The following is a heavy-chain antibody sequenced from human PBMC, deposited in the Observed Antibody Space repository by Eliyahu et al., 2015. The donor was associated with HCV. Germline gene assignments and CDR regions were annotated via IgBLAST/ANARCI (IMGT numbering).Heavy chain of an antibody. D-gene: IGHD2-2*01. CDR2: ISSSGDTI. J-gene: IGHJ4*02. Sequence: QVQLVESGGGLVKPGGSXRLSXEASGFPFSYFFMTWXRQAPGKGLESVSYISSSGDTIYYADSVKGRFTISRDNAKKSLYLRMNSLRAEDTAVYYCARTRSRSSPLDYWGQGTLVIVSS. CDR1: GFPFSYFF. CDR3: ARTRSRSSPLDY. V-gene: IGHV3-11*01.